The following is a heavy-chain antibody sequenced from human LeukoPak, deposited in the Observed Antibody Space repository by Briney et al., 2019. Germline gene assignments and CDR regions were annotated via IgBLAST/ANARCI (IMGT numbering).Heavy chain of an antibody. CDR2: ISFDASNK. Sequence: DPGGSLRLSCAASGFTFSSYGMHWVRQAPGKGLEWVAVISFDASNKYYADSVKGRFTISRDNAKNSLYLQMNSLRAEDTAVYYCAASGYDYDYYYYMGVWGQGTTVTISS. CDR3: AASGYDYDYYYYMGV. CDR1: GFTFSSYG. V-gene: IGHV3-30*03. J-gene: IGHJ6*03. D-gene: IGHD5-12*01.